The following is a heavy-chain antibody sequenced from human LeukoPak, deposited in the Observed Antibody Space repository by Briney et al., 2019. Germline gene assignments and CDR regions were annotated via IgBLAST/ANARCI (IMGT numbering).Heavy chain of an antibody. J-gene: IGHJ6*03. CDR3: AKDGFYDFWSGPSGYMDV. D-gene: IGHD3-3*01. V-gene: IGHV3-23*01. CDR2: ISGSGGST. Sequence: GGSLRLSCAASGFTFSSYAMSWVRQAPGKGLEWVSAISGSGGSTYYADSVKGRFTISRDNSKNTLYLQMNSLRAGDTAVYYCAKDGFYDFWSGPSGYMDVWGKGTTVTVSS. CDR1: GFTFSSYA.